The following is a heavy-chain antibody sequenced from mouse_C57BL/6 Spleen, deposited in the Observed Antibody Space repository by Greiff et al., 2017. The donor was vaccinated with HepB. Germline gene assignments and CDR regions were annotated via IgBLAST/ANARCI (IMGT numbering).Heavy chain of an antibody. Sequence: EVKLEESGGGLVKPGGSLKLSCAASGFTFSDYGMHWVRQAPEKGLEWVAYISSGSSTIYYADTVKGRFTISRDNAKNTLFLQMTSLRSEDTAMYYCARENGYAMDYWGQGTSVTVSS. V-gene: IGHV5-17*01. J-gene: IGHJ4*01. CDR2: ISSGSSTI. CDR1: GFTFSDYG. CDR3: ARENGYAMDY.